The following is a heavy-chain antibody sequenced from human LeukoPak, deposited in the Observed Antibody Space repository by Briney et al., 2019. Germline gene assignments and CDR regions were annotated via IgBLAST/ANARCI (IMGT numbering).Heavy chain of an antibody. Sequence: ASVKVSCKASGYTFTGYYMHWVRQAPGRGFEWMGWINPNSDGTNYAQKFEGRVTMTRDTSISKAHMELSRLRSDDTAVYYCARANPLYCSSTTCLFDCWGQGTLVTVSS. J-gene: IGHJ4*02. V-gene: IGHV1-2*02. D-gene: IGHD2-2*01. CDR2: INPNSDGT. CDR3: ARANPLYCSSTTCLFDC. CDR1: GYTFTGYY.